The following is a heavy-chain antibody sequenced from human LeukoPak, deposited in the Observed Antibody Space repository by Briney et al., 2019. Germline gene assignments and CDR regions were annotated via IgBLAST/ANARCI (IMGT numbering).Heavy chain of an antibody. V-gene: IGHV3-23*01. Sequence: GGSLRLSCAASGFTFSSYAMSWVRQAPGKGLEWVSAISGSGGSTYYADSVKGRFTISRDNSKNTLYLQMNSLRAEDTAVYYCVNLGYCSSTSCYEANWFDPWGQGTLVTVSS. J-gene: IGHJ5*02. CDR3: VNLGYCSSTSCYEANWFDP. CDR1: GFTFSSYA. CDR2: ISGSGGST. D-gene: IGHD2-2*01.